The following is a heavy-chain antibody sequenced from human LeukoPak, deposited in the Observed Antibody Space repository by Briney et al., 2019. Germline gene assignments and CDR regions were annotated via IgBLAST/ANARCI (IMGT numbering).Heavy chain of an antibody. CDR2: INHSGST. CDR1: GGSFSGYY. J-gene: IGHJ4*02. D-gene: IGHD5-18*01. CDR3: ARDSGYGHFDY. V-gene: IGHV4-34*01. Sequence: SETLSLTCAVYGGSFSGYYWSWIRQPPGKGLEWIGEINHSGSTNYNPSLKSRVTISVDTSKNQFSLKASSVTAADTAVYYCARDSGYGHFDYWGQGTLVTVSS.